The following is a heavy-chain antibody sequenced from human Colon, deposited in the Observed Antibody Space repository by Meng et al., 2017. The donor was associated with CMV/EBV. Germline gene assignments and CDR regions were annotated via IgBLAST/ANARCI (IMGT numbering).Heavy chain of an antibody. CDR2: IYRDGRDK. J-gene: IGHJ5*02. CDR1: DLIFSSDD. V-gene: IGHV3-30*02. D-gene: IGHD2-2*01. CDR3: TKHPFSTSVT. Sequence: QVQLVESGGGVVQPGGSLRLSCAAPDLIFSSDDMHWVRQAPGKGPQWVAFIYRDGRDKRYLDSVRGRFTISRDNSKNTMYLQMNSLRLEDTALYFCTKHPFSTSVTWGKGTLVTVSS.